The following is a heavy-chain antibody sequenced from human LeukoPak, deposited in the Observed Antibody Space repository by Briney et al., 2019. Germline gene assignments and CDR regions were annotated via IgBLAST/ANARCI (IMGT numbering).Heavy chain of an antibody. CDR1: GFTVSSYW. D-gene: IGHD6-19*01. J-gene: IGHJ5*02. Sequence: GGSLRLSCAASGFTVSSYWMSWVRQAPGKGLEWVANIKQDGSEKYYVDSVKGRFTISRDNAKNSLYLQMNSLRAEDTAVYYCARLPYSSGWLLNWFDPWGQGTLVTVSS. CDR2: IKQDGSEK. V-gene: IGHV3-7*01. CDR3: ARLPYSSGWLLNWFDP.